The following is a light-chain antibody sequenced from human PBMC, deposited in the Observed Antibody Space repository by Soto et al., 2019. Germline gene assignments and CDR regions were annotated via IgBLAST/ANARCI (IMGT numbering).Light chain of an antibody. J-gene: IGLJ1*01. CDR2: GNN. CDR3: QSYDRSLSGSYV. V-gene: IGLV1-40*01. Sequence: QSVLTQPPSVSGAPGQMVTISCTGSNSNIGAGYDVHWYQHIPGTAPKLLIYGNNNRPSGVPGRFSGSNSGTSASLAITGLQAEDEAEYYCQSYDRSLSGSYVFGTGTKVTVL. CDR1: NSNIGAGYD.